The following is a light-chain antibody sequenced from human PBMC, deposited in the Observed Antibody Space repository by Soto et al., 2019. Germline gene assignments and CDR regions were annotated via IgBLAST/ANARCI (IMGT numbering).Light chain of an antibody. J-gene: IGKJ1*01. CDR1: QSISNW. CDR2: DAS. Sequence: DIPLTQSPSTLSASVPERVNLXGRASQSISNWLAWYQQKPGKAPKLLIYDASSLESGVSLRFSGSGSGTEFTLTISSLQPDDFATYYCQQYNSYSRTFGQGTKVDIK. CDR3: QQYNSYSRT. V-gene: IGKV1-5*01.